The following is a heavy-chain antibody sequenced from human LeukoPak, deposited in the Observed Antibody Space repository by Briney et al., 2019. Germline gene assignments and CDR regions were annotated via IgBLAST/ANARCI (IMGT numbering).Heavy chain of an antibody. CDR3: ARGLGSHCSSTSCRFPYFDY. CDR1: GGSISSYY. Sequence: SETLSLTCTVSGGSISSYYWSWIRQPPGKGLEWIGYIYYSGSTNYNPSLKSRVTISVDTSKNQFSLRLSSVTAADTAVYYCARGLGSHCSSTSCRFPYFDYWGQGTLVTVSS. CDR2: IYYSGST. D-gene: IGHD2-2*01. J-gene: IGHJ4*02. V-gene: IGHV4-59*01.